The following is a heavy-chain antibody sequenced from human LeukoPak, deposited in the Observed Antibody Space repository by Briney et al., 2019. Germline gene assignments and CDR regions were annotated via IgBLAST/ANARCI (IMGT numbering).Heavy chain of an antibody. J-gene: IGHJ4*02. CDR2: IYYSGST. Sequence: PSETLSLTCTGSGGSISSSSYYWGWIRQPPGKGLEWIGSIYYSGSTYYNPSLKSRVTISVDTSKNQFSLKLSSVTAADTAVYYCARGVLAAWAVAGRAIDYWGQGTLVTVSS. V-gene: IGHV4-39*01. CDR3: ARGVLAAWAVAGRAIDY. D-gene: IGHD6-19*01. CDR1: GGSISSSSYY.